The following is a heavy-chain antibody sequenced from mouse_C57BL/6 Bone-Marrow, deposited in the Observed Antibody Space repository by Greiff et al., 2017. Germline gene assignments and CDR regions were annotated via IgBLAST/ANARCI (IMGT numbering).Heavy chain of an antibody. CDR3: ASPYGSSYGGFAY. CDR2: INPSTGGT. J-gene: IGHJ3*01. V-gene: IGHV1-42*01. CDR1: GYSFTGYY. D-gene: IGHD1-1*01. Sequence: DVHLVESGPELVKPGASVKISCKASGYSFTGYYMNWVKQSPEKSLEWIGEINPSTGGTTYNQKFKAKATLTVDKSSSTAYMQLKSLTSEDSAVYYCASPYGSSYGGFAYWGQGTLVTVSA.